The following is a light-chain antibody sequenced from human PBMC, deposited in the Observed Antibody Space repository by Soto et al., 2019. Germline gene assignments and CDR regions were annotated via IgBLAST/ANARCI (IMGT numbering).Light chain of an antibody. J-gene: IGKJ4*01. CDR1: QTIDTW. CDR2: KAS. V-gene: IGKV1-5*03. CDR3: QQYNSYPLT. Sequence: DIQMTQSPSTLSASVGDRVTITCRARQTIDTWLAWYQQKPGKAPKVLIYKASSLESGVPSRFSGSRSGTEFTLTISSLQPDDFATYYCQQYNSYPLTFGGGTKVEIK.